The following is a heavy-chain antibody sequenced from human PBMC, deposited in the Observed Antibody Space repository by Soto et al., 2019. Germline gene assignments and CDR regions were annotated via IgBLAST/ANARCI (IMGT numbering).Heavy chain of an antibody. CDR2: ISSSTSHP. CDR3: ARGRGAAADYFDF. CDR1: GFTFSDYY. D-gene: IGHD6-13*01. V-gene: IGHV3-11*05. J-gene: IGHJ4*02. Sequence: QVQLVESGGGLVKPGGSLRLSCAVSGFTFSDYYMTWIRQAPGKGLEWVSYISSSTSHPNYADSVKGRFTSARDNAKNSLFLQMNSLRAEDTAVYYCARGRGAAADYFDFWGQGTLVTVSS.